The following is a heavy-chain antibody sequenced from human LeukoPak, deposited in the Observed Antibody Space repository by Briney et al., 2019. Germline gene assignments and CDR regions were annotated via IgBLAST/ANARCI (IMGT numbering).Heavy chain of an antibody. CDR2: ISGGSGTI. V-gene: IGHV3-48*01. J-gene: IGHJ5*02. CDR3: ARLYGDWFDP. CDR1: GFTFTNYN. D-gene: IGHD4-17*01. Sequence: PGGSLRLSCAASGFTFTNYNTNWVRQAPGKGMAWISYISGGSGTIYYADSVRGRFTVSRDNAKDSLWLQMDSLRVEDTAVYFCARLYGDWFDPWGPGTLVTVSS.